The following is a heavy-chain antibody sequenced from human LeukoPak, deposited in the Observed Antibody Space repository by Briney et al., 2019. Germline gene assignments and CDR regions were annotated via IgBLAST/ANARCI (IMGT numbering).Heavy chain of an antibody. V-gene: IGHV4-31*03. CDR3: ARGLNGFWFDL. J-gene: IGHJ5*02. CDR1: GGSINSVDYY. CDR2: IYYSGNT. Sequence: PSQTLSLTCTVSGGSINSVDYYWNWIRQHPGKGLEWIGFIYYSGNTYYNASLKSRVTISLDTSKNQFSLKLSSVTAADTAVYYCARGLNGFWFDLWGQGTLVTVSS. D-gene: IGHD2-8*01.